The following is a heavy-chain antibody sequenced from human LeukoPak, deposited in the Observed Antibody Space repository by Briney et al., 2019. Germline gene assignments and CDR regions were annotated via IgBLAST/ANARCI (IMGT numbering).Heavy chain of an antibody. CDR3: ARTRSIAAAVYSWFDP. CDR1: GYDFASYW. J-gene: IGHJ5*02. V-gene: IGHV5-51*01. Sequence: GESLKISCKGSGYDFASYWIAWVRQMPGKGLEWMGIIYPGDSDTRYSPSFQGQVTISADKSISSAYLQWTTLKASDSATYYCARTRSIAAAVYSWFDPWGQGTLVTVSS. CDR2: IYPGDSDT. D-gene: IGHD6-13*01.